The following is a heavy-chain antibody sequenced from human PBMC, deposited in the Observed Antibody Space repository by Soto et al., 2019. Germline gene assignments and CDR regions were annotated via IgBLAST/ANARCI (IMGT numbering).Heavy chain of an antibody. D-gene: IGHD1-1*01. CDR2: IYSGGTT. CDR3: ARDRVGRGEGDISDMVA. V-gene: IGHV3-66*01. J-gene: IGHJ6*03. Sequence: EVQLVEAGGGLVQPGGSLRLSCAASGFTVSSNYMSWVRQAPGKGLEWVSVIYSGGTTYYTDSVKGRFTISRDNSQNTLDLQMNRLAPEDTTVYCCARDRVGRGEGDISDMVAWWKGTGVTVS. CDR1: GFTVSSNY.